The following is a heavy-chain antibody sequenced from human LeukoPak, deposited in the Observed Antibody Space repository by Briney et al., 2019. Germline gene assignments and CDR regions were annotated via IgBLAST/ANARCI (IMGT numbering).Heavy chain of an antibody. CDR1: GGSFSGYY. CDR3: ARRDVWGSSWHNY. D-gene: IGHD6-13*01. V-gene: IGHV4-34*01. J-gene: IGHJ4*02. CDR2: INHSGST. Sequence: SETASLTCAVYGGSFSGYYWSWIRQPPGKGLEWIGEINHSGSTNYNPSLKSRVTISVDTSKNQFSLKLSSVTAADTAVYYCARRDVWGSSWHNYWGQGTLVTVSS.